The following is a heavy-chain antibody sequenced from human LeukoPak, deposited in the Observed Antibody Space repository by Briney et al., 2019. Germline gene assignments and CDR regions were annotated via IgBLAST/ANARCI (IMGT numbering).Heavy chain of an antibody. J-gene: IGHJ4*02. D-gene: IGHD3-22*01. V-gene: IGHV1-18*01. CDR1: GYAFTSYG. Sequence: ASVKVSCKASGYAFTSYGISWVRQAPGQGLEWMGWISAYNGNTNYAQKLQGRVTMTTDTSTSTAYMELRSLRSDDTAVYYCARVGYYDSSGYCYFDYWGQGTLVTVSS. CDR3: ARVGYYDSSGYCYFDY. CDR2: ISAYNGNT.